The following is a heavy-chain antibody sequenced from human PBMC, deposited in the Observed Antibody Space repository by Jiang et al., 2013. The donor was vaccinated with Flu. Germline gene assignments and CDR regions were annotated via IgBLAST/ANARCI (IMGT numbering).Heavy chain of an antibody. V-gene: IGHV5-51*01. CDR3: ARLDDSSGYYQGGAFDI. Sequence: VQLVESGAEVKKPGESLKISCKGSGYSFTSYWIGWVRQMPGKGLEWMGIIYPGDSDTRYSPSFQGQVTISADKSISTAYLQWSSLKASDTAMYYCARLDDSSGYYQGGAFDIWGQGTMVTVSS. CDR1: GYSFTSYW. J-gene: IGHJ3*02. D-gene: IGHD3-22*01. CDR2: IYPGDSDT.